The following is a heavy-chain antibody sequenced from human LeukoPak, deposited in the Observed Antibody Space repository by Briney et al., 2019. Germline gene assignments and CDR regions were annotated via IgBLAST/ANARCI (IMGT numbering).Heavy chain of an antibody. CDR1: GFTFSSYW. V-gene: IGHV3-7*01. J-gene: IGHJ4*02. CDR3: TSGGDDYYGSGSRMDY. CDR2: IKQDGSEK. D-gene: IGHD3-10*01. Sequence: PGGSLRLSCAASGFTFSSYWMSWVRQAPGKGLEWVANIKQDGSEKYYVDSVKGRFTISRDNAKNSLYLQMNSLRAEDTAVYYCTSGGDDYYGSGSRMDYWGQGTLVTVSS.